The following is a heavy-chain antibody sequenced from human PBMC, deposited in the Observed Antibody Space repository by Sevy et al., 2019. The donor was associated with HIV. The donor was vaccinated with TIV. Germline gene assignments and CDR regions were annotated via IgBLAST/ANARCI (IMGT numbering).Heavy chain of an antibody. Sequence: SETLSLTCTVSGGSITSLYWNWIRQPPGKGLEWIANIYYNGHINYNPSLKSRVTLSLNTSKNQFSLRLSSVTAADTARYYCAGENAWGRGYSWGQGTLVTVSS. CDR2: IYYNGHI. D-gene: IGHD1-26*01. CDR1: GGSITSLY. V-gene: IGHV4-59*11. J-gene: IGHJ4*02. CDR3: AGENAWGRGYS.